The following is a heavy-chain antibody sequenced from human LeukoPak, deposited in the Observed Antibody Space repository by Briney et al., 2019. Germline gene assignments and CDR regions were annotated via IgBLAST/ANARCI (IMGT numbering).Heavy chain of an antibody. J-gene: IGHJ5*01. D-gene: IGHD3-10*01. CDR1: GGSINSYY. V-gene: IGHV4-4*07. CDR3: ARVRGAWFDS. CDR2: IHSSGIT. Sequence: SETLSLTRTVSGGSINSYYWSWIRQPAGKGLEWIGQIHSSGITNYNPSLKSRVTMAVDTSKNQFSLKLSSVTAADTAVFYCARVRGAWFDSWGQGTLVTVSS.